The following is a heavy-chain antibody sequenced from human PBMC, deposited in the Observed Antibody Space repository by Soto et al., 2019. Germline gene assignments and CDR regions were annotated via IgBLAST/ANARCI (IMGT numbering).Heavy chain of an antibody. D-gene: IGHD3-10*01. CDR3: ARDPQYYYGSGPF. J-gene: IGHJ4*02. Sequence: GGSLRLSCAASGFTFSSYEMNWVRQAPGKGLEWVSYISSSGSTIYYADSVKGRFTISRDNAKNSLYLQMNSLRAEDTAVYYCARDPQYYYGSGPFWGQGTLVTVSS. CDR1: GFTFSSYE. V-gene: IGHV3-48*03. CDR2: ISSSGSTI.